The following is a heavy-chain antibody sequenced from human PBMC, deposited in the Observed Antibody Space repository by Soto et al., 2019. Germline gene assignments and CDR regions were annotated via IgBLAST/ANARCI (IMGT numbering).Heavy chain of an antibody. Sequence: ASVKVSCKASGYTFTNCAVHWLRQAPGQGLEWMGWLNAGNGDTKYSPTFQGRVTISRDTSANIAYMELSSLRSEDTAVYYCATDPWKTTVILYWGQGTLVTVSS. CDR1: GYTFTNCA. D-gene: IGHD4-4*01. J-gene: IGHJ4*02. CDR2: LNAGNGDT. CDR3: ATDPWKTTVILY. V-gene: IGHV1-3*01.